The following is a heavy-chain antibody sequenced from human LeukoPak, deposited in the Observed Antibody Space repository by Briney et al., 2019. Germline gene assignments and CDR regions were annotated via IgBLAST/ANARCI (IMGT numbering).Heavy chain of an antibody. Sequence: GGSLRASCTASGFTFSSYWMHWVRQAPGRGLEGVSRVNTDGSSTTYADFVKGRFTISRDNAKNTLYLQMNSLRVEDTAVYYCARGEDYGDPYWGQGTLVTVSS. CDR3: ARGEDYGDPY. CDR2: VNTDGSST. CDR1: GFTFSSYW. V-gene: IGHV3-74*01. D-gene: IGHD4-17*01. J-gene: IGHJ4*02.